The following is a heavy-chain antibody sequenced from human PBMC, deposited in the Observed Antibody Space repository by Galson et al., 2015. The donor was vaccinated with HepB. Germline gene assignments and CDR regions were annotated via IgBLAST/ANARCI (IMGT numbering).Heavy chain of an antibody. CDR3: ARSSVVIPSTIRGALGY. J-gene: IGHJ4*02. CDR1: GFTFSSYS. Sequence: SLRLSCAASGFTFSSYSMNWVRQAPGKGLEWVSSISSSSSYIYYADSVKGRFTISRDNAKNSLFLQMNSLRADDTAVYYCARSSVVIPSTIRGALGYWGQGTLVTVSS. V-gene: IGHV3-21*04. CDR2: ISSSSSYI. D-gene: IGHD2-2*02.